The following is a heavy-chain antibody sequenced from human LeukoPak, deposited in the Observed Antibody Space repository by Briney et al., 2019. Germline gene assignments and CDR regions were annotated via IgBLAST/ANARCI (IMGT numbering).Heavy chain of an antibody. V-gene: IGHV1-46*01. D-gene: IGHD3-10*01. CDR1: GYTFTSYY. CDR2: INPSGGST. Sequence: AASVKVSCKASGYTFTSYYMHWVRQAPGQGLEWMGIINPSGGSTSYAQKFQGRVTMTRDTSTSTVYMELSSLRSEDTAVYYCARVGTYSSGSYSPRYNWFDPWGQGTLVTVSS. CDR3: ARVGTYSSGSYSPRYNWFDP. J-gene: IGHJ5*02.